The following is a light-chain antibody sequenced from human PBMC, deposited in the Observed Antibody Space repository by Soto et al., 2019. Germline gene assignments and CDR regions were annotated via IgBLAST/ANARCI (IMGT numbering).Light chain of an antibody. J-gene: IGKJ1*01. CDR3: QQYGASPWT. CDR1: QSVSSSH. V-gene: IGKV3-20*01. CDR2: DTS. Sequence: EFTQSPGTLSLSPGERATLSCRASQSVSSSHLAWYQQKRGQAPRLLIYDTSTRATGIPDRFSGSGSGTDFTLTISRXEPEDFAVYHCQQYGASPWTFGQGTKVDIK.